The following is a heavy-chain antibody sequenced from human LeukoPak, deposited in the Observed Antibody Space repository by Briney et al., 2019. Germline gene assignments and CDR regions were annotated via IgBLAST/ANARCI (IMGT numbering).Heavy chain of an antibody. Sequence: GGSLRLSCAASGFTFSSYAMSWVRQAPGKGLEWVSAISASGGNTYYADSVKGRFTISGDNSKNTLYLQMNSLRAEDTAVYYCAKDHEGYCTNGVCYIFDYWGQGTLVTVSS. CDR2: ISASGGNT. D-gene: IGHD2-8*01. J-gene: IGHJ4*02. CDR3: AKDHEGYCTNGVCYIFDY. V-gene: IGHV3-23*01. CDR1: GFTFSSYA.